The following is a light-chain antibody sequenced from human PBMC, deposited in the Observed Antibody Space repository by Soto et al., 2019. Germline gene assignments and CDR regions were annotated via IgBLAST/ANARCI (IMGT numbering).Light chain of an antibody. Sequence: EIVLTQSPATLSLSPGERATLSCRASQRVSNYVAWYQQKPGQAPRLLIYDASRRATGIPARFSGSGSGTDVTLTISSLETEDSAVYYCQQRSIWVTFGGGTRVAIK. CDR1: QRVSNY. V-gene: IGKV3-11*01. CDR2: DAS. J-gene: IGKJ4*01. CDR3: QQRSIWVT.